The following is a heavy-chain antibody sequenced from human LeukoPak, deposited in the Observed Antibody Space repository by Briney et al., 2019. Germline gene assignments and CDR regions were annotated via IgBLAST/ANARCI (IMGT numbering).Heavy chain of an antibody. V-gene: IGHV4-61*01. CDR2: IYYSGST. J-gene: IGHJ4*02. Sequence: WETLSLTCTVSGVSISSSYSYWGWIRQPPGMGLEWIGYIYYSGSTNYNPSLKSRVTISEDTSKNQFSLKLSSVTAADTAVYYCARDRYSNLDYWGQGTLVTVSS. D-gene: IGHD4-11*01. CDR3: ARDRYSNLDY. CDR1: GVSISSSYSY.